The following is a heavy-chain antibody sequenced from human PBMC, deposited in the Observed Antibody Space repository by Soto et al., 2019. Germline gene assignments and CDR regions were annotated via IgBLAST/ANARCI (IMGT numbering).Heavy chain of an antibody. CDR3: ARDPTTVTTGAAFDI. Sequence: GGSLRLSCAASGFTFSSYWMSWVRQAPGKGLEWVANIKQDGSEKYYVDSVKGRFTISRDNAKNSLYLQLNSLRAEDTAVYYCARDPTTVTTGAAFDIWGQGTMVTVSS. CDR1: GFTFSSYW. D-gene: IGHD4-17*01. J-gene: IGHJ3*02. CDR2: IKQDGSEK. V-gene: IGHV3-7*03.